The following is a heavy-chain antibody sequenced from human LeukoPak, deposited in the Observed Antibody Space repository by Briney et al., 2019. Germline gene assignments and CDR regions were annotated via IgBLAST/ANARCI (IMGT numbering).Heavy chain of an antibody. D-gene: IGHD3-16*01. V-gene: IGHV1-18*01. J-gene: IGHJ4*02. CDR2: ISAYNGNT. Sequence: ASVKVSCKASGYTFTSYGISWVRQAPGQGLEWMGWISAYNGNTNYAQKLQGRVTMTRDTSINTAYMELSSLKSDDTAVYYCVPRGDGGFDYWGQGTLVTVSS. CDR1: GYTFTSYG. CDR3: VPRGDGGFDY.